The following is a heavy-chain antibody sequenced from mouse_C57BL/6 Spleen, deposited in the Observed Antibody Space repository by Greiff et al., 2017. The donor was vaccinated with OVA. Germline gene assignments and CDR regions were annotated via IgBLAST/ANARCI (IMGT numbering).Heavy chain of an antibody. CDR1: GFSFNTYA. J-gene: IGHJ4*01. Sequence: GGGLVQPKGSLKLSCAASGFSFNTYAMNWVRQAPGKGLEWVARIRSKSNNYATYYADSVKDRFTISRDDSESMLYLQMNNLKTEDTAMYYCVRHEGAYAMDYWGQGTSVTVSS. V-gene: IGHV10-1*01. CDR3: VRHEGAYAMDY. CDR2: IRSKSNNYAT.